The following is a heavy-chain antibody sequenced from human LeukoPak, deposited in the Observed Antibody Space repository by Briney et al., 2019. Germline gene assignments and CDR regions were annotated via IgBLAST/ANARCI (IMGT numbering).Heavy chain of an antibody. Sequence: GGSLRLSCAASGFIFSSYGMHWVRQAPGKGLEWVAVIWYDGSNKYYADSVKGRFTISRDNAKNSLYLQMNSLRAEDTAVYYCARDIVMNSSGWYYWGQGTLVTVSS. J-gene: IGHJ4*02. CDR2: IWYDGSNK. D-gene: IGHD6-19*01. V-gene: IGHV3-33*01. CDR1: GFIFSSYG. CDR3: ARDIVMNSSGWYY.